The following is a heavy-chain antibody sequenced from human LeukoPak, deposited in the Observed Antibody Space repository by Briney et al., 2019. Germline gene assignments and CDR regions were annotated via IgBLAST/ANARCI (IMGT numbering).Heavy chain of an antibody. J-gene: IGHJ4*02. CDR2: IYYSGTT. Sequence: PSETLSLTCTVSGGSINTYYWSWIRQPPGKGLEWIGYIYYSGTTNYNPSLKSRVAMSVDTSRNQFSLKLSSVTAADAAMYYCARDTGYYRNFDYWGLGTLVTVSS. CDR1: GGSINTYY. CDR3: ARDTGYYRNFDY. D-gene: IGHD1-26*01. V-gene: IGHV4-59*01.